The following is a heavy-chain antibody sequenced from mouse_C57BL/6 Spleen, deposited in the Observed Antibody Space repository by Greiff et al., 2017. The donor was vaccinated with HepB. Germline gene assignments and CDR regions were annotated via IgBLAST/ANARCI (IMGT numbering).Heavy chain of an antibody. CDR2: IYPGSGST. Sequence: VQLQQSGAELVKPGASVKMSCKASGYTFTSYWITWVKQRPGQGLEWIGDIYPGSGSTNYNEKFKSKATLTVDTSSSTAYMQLSSLTSEDSAVYYCARGGTYYSNYGLFAYWGQRTLVTVSA. J-gene: IGHJ3*01. D-gene: IGHD2-5*01. V-gene: IGHV1-55*01. CDR3: ARGGTYYSNYGLFAY. CDR1: GYTFTSYW.